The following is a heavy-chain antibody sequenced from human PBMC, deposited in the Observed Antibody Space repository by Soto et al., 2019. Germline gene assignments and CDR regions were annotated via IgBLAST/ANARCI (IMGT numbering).Heavy chain of an antibody. J-gene: IGHJ6*02. Sequence: GASVKVSCKASGYTFTGYYMHWVRQAPGQGPEWIGGIIPILTTPNYAQKFPGRVTIVADESTTTVYMELSSLKFEDTAVYYCATSVGIAPTGEDGMDVWGQGTSVTVYS. CDR2: IIPILTTP. CDR1: GYTFTGYY. CDR3: ATSVGIAPTGEDGMDV. V-gene: IGHV1-69*13. D-gene: IGHD2-8*02.